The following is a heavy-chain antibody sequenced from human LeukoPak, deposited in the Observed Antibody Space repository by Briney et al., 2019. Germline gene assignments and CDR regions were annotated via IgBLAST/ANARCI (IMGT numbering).Heavy chain of an antibody. CDR3: ARGHSSGWREDY. J-gene: IGHJ4*02. CDR2: IGSDDTP. CDR1: GFTLSSSA. Sequence: GGSLRLSCAASGFTLSSSAISWVRQAPGKGLKWVSAIGSDDTPYYADSVKGRFTISRDNSKNTAYLQMNSLRAEDTAVYYCARGHSSGWREDYWGQGTLVTVSS. V-gene: IGHV3-23*01. D-gene: IGHD6-19*01.